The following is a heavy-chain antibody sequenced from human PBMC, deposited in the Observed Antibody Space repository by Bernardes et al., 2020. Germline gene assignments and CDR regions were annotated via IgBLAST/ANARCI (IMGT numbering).Heavy chain of an antibody. CDR3: ARWAATDAFDL. D-gene: IGHD6-25*01. J-gene: IGHJ3*01. V-gene: IGHV4-59*01. CDR1: GGPTSGYY. CDR2: IHYRGST. Sequence: SETLSLTRTVSGGPTSGYYWSWIRQSPGKGLQWIGNIHYRGSTNYNPSLESRVTISVDTSKNQFSLKLTSVTAADTAVYYCARWAATDAFDLWGQGTMVTVSS.